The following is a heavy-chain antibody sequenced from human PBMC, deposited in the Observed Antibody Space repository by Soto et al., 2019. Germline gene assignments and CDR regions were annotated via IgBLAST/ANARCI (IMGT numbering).Heavy chain of an antibody. Sequence: QVQLQESGPGLVKPSETLSLTCTVSGGSIRNYFWSWIRQPPGKGLEWIGYIFYSGSANYNPSLKSRVTITVDTSTNRLSLKLSSVTAADTAMYYCAREGYGDLEGNWFDPWGQGTLVIVSS. V-gene: IGHV4-59*01. CDR1: GGSIRNYF. J-gene: IGHJ5*02. CDR2: IFYSGSA. CDR3: AREGYGDLEGNWFDP. D-gene: IGHD5-18*01.